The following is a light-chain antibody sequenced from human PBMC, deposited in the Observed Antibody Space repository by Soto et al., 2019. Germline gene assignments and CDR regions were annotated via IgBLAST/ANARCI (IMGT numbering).Light chain of an antibody. CDR1: ESVSSN. Sequence: EIVMTQSPATLSVSPGERATVSCRASESVSSNLAWYQQKAGQAPRLLIYGASSRATGIPDRFSGSGSGTDFTLTISRLEPEDFAVYYCQQYGSSPWTFGQGTKVDIK. CDR2: GAS. J-gene: IGKJ1*01. CDR3: QQYGSSPWT. V-gene: IGKV3-20*01.